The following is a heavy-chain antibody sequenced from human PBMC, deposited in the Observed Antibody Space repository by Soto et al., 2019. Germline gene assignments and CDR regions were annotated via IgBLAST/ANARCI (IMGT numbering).Heavy chain of an antibody. CDR2: IRHDGADS. CDR1: GFTFSSRW. V-gene: IGHV3-74*01. Sequence: GGSLRLSCAASGFTFSSRWMHWVRQDPGRGLQWVSRIRHDGADSNYADFVGGRFTISRDNTKNTLHLQMNSLRAEDTAVYFCAADLVAGSGSLGHWGQGTLVTVSS. D-gene: IGHD3-10*01. J-gene: IGHJ4*02. CDR3: AADLVAGSGSLGH.